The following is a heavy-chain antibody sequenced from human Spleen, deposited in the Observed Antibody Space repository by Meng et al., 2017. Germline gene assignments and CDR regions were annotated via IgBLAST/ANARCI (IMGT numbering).Heavy chain of an antibody. CDR1: GYSISSGYY. CDR2: IYQSGST. CDR3: ARVLRTTRVLDI. Sequence: SETLSLTCSVSGYSISSGYYWGWIRQPPGKGLEWIGTIYQSGSTYYNPSLKSRVTISVDTSKNQFSLKVNSVTAADTAVYYCARVLRTTRVLDIWGQGTMVTVSS. V-gene: IGHV4-38-2*02. D-gene: IGHD4-11*01. J-gene: IGHJ3*02.